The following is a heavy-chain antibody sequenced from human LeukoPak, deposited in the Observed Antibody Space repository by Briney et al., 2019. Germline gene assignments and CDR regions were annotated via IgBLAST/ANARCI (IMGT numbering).Heavy chain of an antibody. V-gene: IGHV4-4*07. D-gene: IGHD3-3*01. CDR1: GGSISSYY. CDR2: IYTSGST. J-gene: IGHJ3*01. CDR3: ARDVVLYYDFWSGAFDV. Sequence: SETLSLTCTVSGGSISSYYWSWIRQPAGKGLEWIGRIYTSGSTNYNPSLKSRVTMSVDTSKNQSSLKLSSVTAADTAVYYCARDVVLYYDFWSGAFDVWGQGTMVTVSS.